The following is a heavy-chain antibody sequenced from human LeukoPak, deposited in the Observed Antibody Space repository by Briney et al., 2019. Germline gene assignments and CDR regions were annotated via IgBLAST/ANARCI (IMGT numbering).Heavy chain of an antibody. CDR2: ISSSSSYT. CDR1: GFTFSDYY. V-gene: IGHV3-11*05. D-gene: IGHD1-26*01. J-gene: IGHJ5*02. Sequence: GGSLRLSCAASGFTFSDYYMSWIRQAPGKGLEWVSYISSSSSYTNYADSVKGRFTISRDNAKNSLYLQINSLRAEDTAVYYCARDLGGSYYGENWFDPWGQGTLVTVSS. CDR3: ARDLGGSYYGENWFDP.